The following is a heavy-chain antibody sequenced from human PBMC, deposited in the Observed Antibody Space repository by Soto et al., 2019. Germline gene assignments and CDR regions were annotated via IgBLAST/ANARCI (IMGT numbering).Heavy chain of an antibody. V-gene: IGHV1-46*01. CDR3: ARDPLPQGFYDFWSGTRMDV. CDR2: INPSGGST. D-gene: IGHD3-3*01. CDR1: GYTFTSYY. J-gene: IGHJ6*02. Sequence: ASVKVSCKASGYTFTSYYMHWVRQAPGQGLEWMGIINPSGGSTSYAQKFQGRVTMTRDTSTSTVYMELSSLRSEDTAVYYCARDPLPQGFYDFWSGTRMDVWGQGTTVTV.